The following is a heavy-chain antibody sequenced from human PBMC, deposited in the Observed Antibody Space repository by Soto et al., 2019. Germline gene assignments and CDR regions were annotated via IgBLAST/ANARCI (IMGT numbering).Heavy chain of an antibody. CDR3: ARALGYSSTSRLDL. V-gene: IGHV1-8*01. Sequence: QVQLVQSGAEVEKPGASVKVSCKASGYTFTTYDFNWVRQAPGHGLEWMGWMNPDTGNTGYAQKFQGRVTMTRDTSISTAFMALSGLTAEDTAVYYCARALGYSSTSRLDLWGQGTLVIVSS. CDR1: GYTFTTYD. J-gene: IGHJ4*02. CDR2: MNPDTGNT. D-gene: IGHD6-19*01.